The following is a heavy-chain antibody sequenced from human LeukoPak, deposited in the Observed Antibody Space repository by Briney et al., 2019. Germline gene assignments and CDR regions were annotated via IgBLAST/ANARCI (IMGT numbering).Heavy chain of an antibody. Sequence: GGSLRLSCAASGFTFSSYWMTWVRRAPGKGLEWVANIKQDGSEQYYVDSVRGRFTISRDNAKNSLLLQMNSLGVEDTAVYYCAGGQGWLLDYWGQGALVTVSS. CDR2: IKQDGSEQ. CDR1: GFTFSSYW. CDR3: AGGQGWLLDY. V-gene: IGHV3-7*05. J-gene: IGHJ4*02. D-gene: IGHD2-15*01.